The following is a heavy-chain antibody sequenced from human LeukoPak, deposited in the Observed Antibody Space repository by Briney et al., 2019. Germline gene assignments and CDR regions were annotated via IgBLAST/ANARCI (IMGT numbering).Heavy chain of an antibody. CDR1: GGSFSGYY. D-gene: IGHD3-3*01. Sequence: SETLSLTCAGYGGSFSGYYWRWIRQPPGKGREGIGEINHIGSTNYNPSLQSRVTISVDTSQNQFSLELSSVTAADTAVYYCARELVDYDFWSGYYPKYYFDNWGQGTLVTVSS. J-gene: IGHJ4*02. V-gene: IGHV4-34*01. CDR3: ARELVDYDFWSGYYPKYYFDN. CDR2: INHIGST.